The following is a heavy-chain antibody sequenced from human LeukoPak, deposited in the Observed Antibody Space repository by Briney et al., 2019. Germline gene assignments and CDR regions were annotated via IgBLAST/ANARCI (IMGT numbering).Heavy chain of an antibody. CDR1: GTSMSNSY. CDR3: TRGQWLDVWDF. V-gene: IGHV4-4*07. CDR2: IQDRGST. D-gene: IGHD6-19*01. Sequence: PSETLSLTCSVSGTSMSNSYWSWIRQPAGKGLEWIGHIQDRGSTIYNPPLGSRVTMSLDTPKNQFSLKLNSVTAADTAVYYCTRGQWLDVWDFWGQGTLVTVSS. J-gene: IGHJ4*02.